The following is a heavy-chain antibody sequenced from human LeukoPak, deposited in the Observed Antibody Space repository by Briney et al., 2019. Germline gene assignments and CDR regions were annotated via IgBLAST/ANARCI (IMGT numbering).Heavy chain of an antibody. CDR2: INPSGGST. CDR1: GYTFTGFH. V-gene: IGHV1-46*01. CDR3: ARDDNYGIFVNVDY. J-gene: IGHJ4*02. Sequence: ASVKVSCKASGYTFTGFHMHWVRQAPGQGLEWMGWINPSGGSTSYAQKFQGRVTLTTDTSTSTAYMELSSLRSDDTAVYYCARDDNYGIFVNVDYWGQGTLVTVSS. D-gene: IGHD4-11*01.